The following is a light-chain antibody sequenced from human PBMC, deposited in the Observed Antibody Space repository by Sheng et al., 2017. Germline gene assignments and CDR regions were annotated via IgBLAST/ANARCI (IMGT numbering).Light chain of an antibody. J-gene: IGLJ2*01. CDR3: QVWDSGRDHVV. Sequence: SYVLTQPPSVSVAPGQTARITCGGDNIEDTSVHWYQQRPGQAPMVVVYDDIDRPSGIPERFSGSRSGNTATLTISRVEDGDEADYYCQVWDSGRDHVVFGGGT. CDR2: DDI. V-gene: IGLV3-21*02. CDR1: NIEDTS.